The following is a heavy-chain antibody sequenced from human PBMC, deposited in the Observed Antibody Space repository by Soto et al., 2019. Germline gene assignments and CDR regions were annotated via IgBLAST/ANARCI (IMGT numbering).Heavy chain of an antibody. CDR1: GYTFTSYA. D-gene: IGHD5-18*01. Sequence: QVQLVQSGAEVKKPGASVKVSCKASGYTFTSYAMHWVRQAPGQGLEWMGWINAGNGNTKYSQKFQGRVTITRDTSASTAYMELSSLRSEDTAVYYCASLRHSPSYYYYYGMDVWGQGTTVTVSS. CDR3: ASLRHSPSYYYYYGMDV. J-gene: IGHJ6*02. CDR2: INAGNGNT. V-gene: IGHV1-3*01.